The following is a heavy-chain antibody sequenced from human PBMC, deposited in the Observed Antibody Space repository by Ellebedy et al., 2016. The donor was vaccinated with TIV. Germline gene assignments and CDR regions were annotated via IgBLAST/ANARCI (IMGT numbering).Heavy chain of an antibody. CDR1: GFTFSSYA. Sequence: GGSLRLXCAASGFTFSSYAMHWVRQAPGKGLEWVSAISGSGGSTYYADSVKGRFTISRDNSKNTLYLQMNSLRDEDTAVYYCARERITMVRGAFDYWGQGTLVTVSS. V-gene: IGHV3-23*01. J-gene: IGHJ4*02. CDR3: ARERITMVRGAFDY. CDR2: ISGSGGST. D-gene: IGHD3-10*01.